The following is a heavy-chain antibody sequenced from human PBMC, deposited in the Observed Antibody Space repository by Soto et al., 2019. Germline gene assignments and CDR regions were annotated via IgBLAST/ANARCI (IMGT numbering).Heavy chain of an antibody. CDR2: IYYSGST. Sequence: SETLSLTCTVFGGSISSYYWSWIRQPPGKGLEWIGYIYYSGSTNYNPSLKSRVTISVDTSKSQFSLKLSSVTAADTAVYYCARETKTYPGIAVAGPDAFDIWGQGTMVTVSS. D-gene: IGHD6-19*01. CDR1: GGSISSYY. V-gene: IGHV4-59*12. CDR3: ARETKTYPGIAVAGPDAFDI. J-gene: IGHJ3*02.